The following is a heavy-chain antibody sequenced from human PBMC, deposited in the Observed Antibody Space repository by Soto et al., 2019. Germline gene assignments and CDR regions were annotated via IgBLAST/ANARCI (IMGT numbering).Heavy chain of an antibody. CDR3: ARHGEMAATTFDY. J-gene: IGHJ4*02. Sequence: PGEALKISCKGSGYIFSTYWITWVRQKPGKGLELMGRVDTSDSYANYSPSFQGHVTISAAKSTGTAYLHFSSLKASDGAMYFCARHGEMAATTFDYWGQGTLVTVSS. D-gene: IGHD3-10*01. CDR1: GYIFSTYW. V-gene: IGHV5-10-1*01. CDR2: VDTSDSYA.